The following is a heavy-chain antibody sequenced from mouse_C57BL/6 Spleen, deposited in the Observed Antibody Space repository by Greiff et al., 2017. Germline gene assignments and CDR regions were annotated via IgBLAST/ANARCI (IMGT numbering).Heavy chain of an antibody. CDR1: GYAFSSYW. D-gene: IGHD1-1*01. V-gene: IGHV1-80*01. J-gene: IGHJ1*03. CDR2: IYPGDGDT. CDR3: ARGCYYGSSYWYFDV. Sequence: QVQLQQSGAELVKPGASVKISCKASGYAFSSYWMNWVKQRPGKGLEWIGQIYPGDGDTNYNGKFKGKATLTADKSSSTAYMQLSSLTSEVSAVYFCARGCYYGSSYWYFDVWGTGTTVTVSS.